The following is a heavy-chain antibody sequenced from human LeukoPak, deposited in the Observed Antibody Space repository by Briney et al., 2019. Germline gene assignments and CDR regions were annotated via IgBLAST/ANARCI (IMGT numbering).Heavy chain of an antibody. V-gene: IGHV4-38-2*02. CDR2: IYYSGST. D-gene: IGHD3-10*01. J-gene: IGHJ6*03. Sequence: SETLSLTCTVSGYSISSGYHWGWIRQPPGKGLEWIGSIYYSGSTYYNPSLKSRVTISVDTSKNQFSLKLSSVTAADTAVYYCARLPITMVRGVIPPHYYMDVWGKGTTVTISS. CDR1: GYSISSGYH. CDR3: ARLPITMVRGVIPPHYYMDV.